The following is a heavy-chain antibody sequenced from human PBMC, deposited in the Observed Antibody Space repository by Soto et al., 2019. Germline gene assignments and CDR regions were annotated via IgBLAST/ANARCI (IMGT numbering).Heavy chain of an antibody. Sequence: SETLSLTCTVSGDSISSYSWTWIRQPPGKGLEWIGYLYTSGRSSYNPSLKSRVTISIDTSENQFSLKLTSVTAADTAVYYCARFPLDTGYLKYYYMDVWGKGTTVTVAS. J-gene: IGHJ6*03. CDR1: GDSISSYS. CDR2: LYTSGRS. D-gene: IGHD2-15*01. CDR3: ARFPLDTGYLKYYYMDV. V-gene: IGHV4-4*08.